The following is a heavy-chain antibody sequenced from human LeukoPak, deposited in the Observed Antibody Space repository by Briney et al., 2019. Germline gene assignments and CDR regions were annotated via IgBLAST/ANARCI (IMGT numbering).Heavy chain of an antibody. V-gene: IGHV3-21*01. CDR2: ISSSSSYI. CDR3: ARAEVWESSYYYYYMDV. D-gene: IGHD3-16*01. J-gene: IGHJ6*03. CDR1: GFTFSSYS. Sequence: GGSLRLSCAASGFTFSSYSMNWVRQAPGKGLEWVSSISSSSSYIYYADSVKGRFTISRDNAKNSLYLQMNSLRAEDTAVYYRARAEVWESSYYYYYMDVWGKGTTVTVSS.